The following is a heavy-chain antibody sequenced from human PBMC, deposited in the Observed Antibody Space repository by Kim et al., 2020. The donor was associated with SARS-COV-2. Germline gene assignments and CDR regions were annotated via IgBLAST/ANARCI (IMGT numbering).Heavy chain of an antibody. V-gene: IGHV3-23*01. CDR1: GFTFSNHD. CDR3: AKKFTTEGYTYYFDF. CDR2: ISGSGHYS. D-gene: IGHD5-12*01. J-gene: IGHJ4*01. Sequence: GGSLRLSCAASGFTFSNHDMTWVRQAPGKGLEYVSSISGSGHYSFYADSVRGRFTISRDNSRDTLFLQMNQLRADDTALYYCAKKFTTEGYTYYFDFWGQGTLVTVSS.